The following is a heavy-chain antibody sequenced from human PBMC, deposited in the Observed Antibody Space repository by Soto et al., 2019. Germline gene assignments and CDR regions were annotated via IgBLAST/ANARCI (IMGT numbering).Heavy chain of an antibody. CDR3: ARDRLSPYDILAGYRFYGMDV. J-gene: IGHJ6*02. CDR1: GFTFSTYE. V-gene: IGHV3-48*03. Sequence: EVQLVESGGGLVQPGGSLRLSCTASGFTFSTYEMNWVRQAPGKGLEWISYISSSSVSTIYYADSVRGRFTISRDNAKNSLFLQMTDLRAEDTAVYYCARDRLSPYDILAGYRFYGMDVWGQGPTVTVSS. CDR2: ISSSSVSTI. D-gene: IGHD3-9*01.